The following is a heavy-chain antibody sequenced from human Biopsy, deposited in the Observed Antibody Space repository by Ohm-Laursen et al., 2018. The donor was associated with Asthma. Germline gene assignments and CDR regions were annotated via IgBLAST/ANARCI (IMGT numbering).Heavy chain of an antibody. J-gene: IGHJ4*02. Sequence: SVKVSCKSLGGTFNTYVIGWVRQAPGQGLEWMGGINSVFGTTTYPQKSQDRVTITADDSTSTIYMELSSLRSEDTAVYYCARKAGSCISRTCYSLDFWGQGTLVTVSS. CDR1: GGTFNTYV. D-gene: IGHD2-2*01. CDR2: INSVFGTT. V-gene: IGHV1-69*13. CDR3: ARKAGSCISRTCYSLDF.